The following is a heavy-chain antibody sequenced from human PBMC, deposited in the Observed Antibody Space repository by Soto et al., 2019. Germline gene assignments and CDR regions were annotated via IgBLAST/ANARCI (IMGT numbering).Heavy chain of an antibody. D-gene: IGHD2-8*01. CDR3: AREMVHAFDI. CDR1: GFTVSSNY. Sequence: GGSLRLSCAASGFTVSSNYMSWVRQAPGKGLEWVSVIYSGGSTYYADSVKGLFTISRDNSKNTLYLQMNSLRAEDTAVYYCAREMVHAFDIWGQGTMVTVSS. CDR2: IYSGGST. J-gene: IGHJ3*02. V-gene: IGHV3-53*01.